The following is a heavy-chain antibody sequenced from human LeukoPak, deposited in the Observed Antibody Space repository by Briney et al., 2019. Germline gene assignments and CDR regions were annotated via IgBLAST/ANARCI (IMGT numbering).Heavy chain of an antibody. CDR1: GGSFSGYY. V-gene: IGHV4-34*01. CDR2: INHSGST. Sequence: PSETLSLTCAVYGGSFSGYYWSWIRQPPGKGLEWIGEINHSGSTNYNPSLKSRVTISVDTSKNQFSLKLSSVTAADTAVYYCARGDGNVVVLEWGQGTLVTVSS. J-gene: IGHJ4*02. D-gene: IGHD2-2*01. CDR3: ARGDGNVVVLE.